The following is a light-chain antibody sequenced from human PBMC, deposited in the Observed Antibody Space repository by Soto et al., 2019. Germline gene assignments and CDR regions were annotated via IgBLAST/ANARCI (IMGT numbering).Light chain of an antibody. CDR3: QSYDSSLSGSGV. V-gene: IGLV1-40*01. Sequence: QSVLTQPPSVSGAPGQRVTISCTGSYSNIGAGYEVHWYQQIPGTAPKLLISGHNNRPSGVPDRFFGSKSGTSASLTIFGLQAEDEADYYCQSYDSSLSGSGVFGGGTKLTVL. CDR1: YSNIGAGYE. J-gene: IGLJ3*02. CDR2: GHN.